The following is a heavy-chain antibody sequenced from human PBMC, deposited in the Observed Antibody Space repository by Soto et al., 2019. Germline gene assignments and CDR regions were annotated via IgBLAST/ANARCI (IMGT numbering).Heavy chain of an antibody. J-gene: IGHJ4*02. CDR3: ASGGGDSHPFDF. Sequence: TLSLTCSVYGGSFGAQFWSWIRQPPGKGLEWIGEVKRGGSSDYNPSLKSRATISIDTSKNQFFLRLSSVTAADTAVYYCASGGGDSHPFDFWGQGTLVTVSS. CDR2: VKRGGSS. V-gene: IGHV4-34*01. CDR1: GGSFGAQF. D-gene: IGHD2-21*02.